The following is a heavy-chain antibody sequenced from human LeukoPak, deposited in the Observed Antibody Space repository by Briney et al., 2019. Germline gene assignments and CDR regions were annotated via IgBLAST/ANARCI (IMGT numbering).Heavy chain of an antibody. J-gene: IGHJ4*02. D-gene: IGHD3-10*01. CDR2: ISSNGGST. V-gene: IGHV3-64*01. CDR3: TTVGVY. Sequence: GGSLRLSCAASGFTFSSYAMHWVRQAPGKGLEYVSAISSNGGSTYYANSVKGRFTISRDNSKNTLYLQMGSLRAEDMAVYYCTTVGVYWGQGTLVTVSS. CDR1: GFTFSSYA.